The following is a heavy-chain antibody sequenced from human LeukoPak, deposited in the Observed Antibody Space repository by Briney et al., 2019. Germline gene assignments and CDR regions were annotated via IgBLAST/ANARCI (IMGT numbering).Heavy chain of an antibody. CDR3: AKSHLYNDY. D-gene: IGHD1-1*01. CDR1: GFSFSNYD. CDR2: ITASGGRT. V-gene: IGHV3-23*01. J-gene: IGHJ4*02. Sequence: GGSLRLSCAAFGFSFSNYDMTWVRQAPGKGLEWVSTITASGGRTYYADSVKGRFTISRDNSKSTLYLQVNSLRAEDTAVYYCAKSHLYNDYWGQGTLVTVSS.